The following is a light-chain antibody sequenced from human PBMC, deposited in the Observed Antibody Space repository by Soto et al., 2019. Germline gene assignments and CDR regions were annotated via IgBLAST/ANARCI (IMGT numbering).Light chain of an antibody. CDR1: QSVSSNY. J-gene: IGKJ1*01. Sequence: EIVLTQSPGTLSLSPGERATLSCRASQSVSSNYLAWYQQKPGQAPRLLIYGASSRATGIPDRFSGSGSGTEFTLTISRLEPEDFAVYYCQQYGSSPWTFGQGTKVDI. CDR2: GAS. V-gene: IGKV3-20*01. CDR3: QQYGSSPWT.